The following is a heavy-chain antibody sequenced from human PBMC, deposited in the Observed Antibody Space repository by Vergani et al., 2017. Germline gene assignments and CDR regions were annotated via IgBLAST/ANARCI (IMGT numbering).Heavy chain of an antibody. CDR2: INPSGGST. CDR3: ARDLEKNDGGNSKWGDY. D-gene: IGHD4-23*01. CDR1: GYPFTSYY. V-gene: IGHV1-46*01. Sequence: QVQLVQSGAEVKKPGASVKVSCKASGYPFTSYYMHWVRQAPGQGLEWMGIINPSGGSTSYAQKFQGRVTMTRDTSTSTVYMELSSLRSEDTAVYYCARDLEKNDGGNSKWGDYWGQGTLVTVSS. J-gene: IGHJ4*02.